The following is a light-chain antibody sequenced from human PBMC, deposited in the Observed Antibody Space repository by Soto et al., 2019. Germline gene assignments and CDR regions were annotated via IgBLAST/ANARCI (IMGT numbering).Light chain of an antibody. CDR2: GAS. CDR3: KQYNNWPRT. Sequence: EIVLTQSPATLSVSPGERATLSCRASQSISSNLAWYQQKLGQAPRLLIYGASTRATGIPANFSGSGSGTEFTLTIRSLQSEDFAVYYCKQYNNWPRTFGQGTKVDIK. V-gene: IGKV3-15*01. CDR1: QSISSN. J-gene: IGKJ1*01.